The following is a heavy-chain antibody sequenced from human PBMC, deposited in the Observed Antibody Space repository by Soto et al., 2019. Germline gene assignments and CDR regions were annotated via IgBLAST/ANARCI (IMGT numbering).Heavy chain of an antibody. CDR3: ARVQGITIFQATFDY. V-gene: IGHV1-69*13. J-gene: IGHJ4*02. CDR1: GGTSRNYV. D-gene: IGHD3-3*01. CDR2: IIPIFGTA. Sequence: ASVKVSCKDSGGTSRNYVISWVRQAPGQGLEWMGGIIPIFGTANYAQKFQGRVTITADESTSTAYMELSSLRSEDTAVYYCARVQGITIFQATFDYWGQGTLVTVSS.